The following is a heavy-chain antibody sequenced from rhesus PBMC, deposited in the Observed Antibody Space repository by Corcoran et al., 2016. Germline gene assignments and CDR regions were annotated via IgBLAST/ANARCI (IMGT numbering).Heavy chain of an antibody. CDR2: ISGSGGST. CDR1: GGSISSHS. V-gene: IGHV4-173*01. D-gene: IGHD6S26*01. Sequence: QLQLQESGPGLVQPSETLSLTCAVSGGSISSHSWSCIRQPPGKGLEWIGCISGSGGSTDYNPSLKSRVTISTDTSKNQFSLKLSSVTAADTAVYYCAREGSGWSGSFDYWGQGVLVTVSS. CDR3: AREGSGWSGSFDY. J-gene: IGHJ4*01.